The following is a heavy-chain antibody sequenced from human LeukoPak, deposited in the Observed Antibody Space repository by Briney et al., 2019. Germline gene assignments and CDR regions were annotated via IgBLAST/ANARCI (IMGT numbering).Heavy chain of an antibody. J-gene: IGHJ4*02. CDR1: GYTFTGYY. Sequence: ASVKVSCKASGYTFTGYYMHWVRQAPGQGLEWMGWINPNSGGTNYAQKFRGRVTMTRDTSISTAYMELSRLRSDDTAVYYCARARSGYDFLDYWGQGTLVTVSS. D-gene: IGHD5-12*01. V-gene: IGHV1-2*02. CDR3: ARARSGYDFLDY. CDR2: INPNSGGT.